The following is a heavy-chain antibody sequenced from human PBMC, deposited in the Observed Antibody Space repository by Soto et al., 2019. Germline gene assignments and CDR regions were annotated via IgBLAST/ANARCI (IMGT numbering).Heavy chain of an antibody. CDR2: INAGNGNT. J-gene: IGHJ4*02. D-gene: IGHD3-10*01. CDR3: ATSYGSGYRAFDY. Sequence: ASVKVSCKASGYTFTSYAMHWVRQAPGQRLEWMGWINAGNGNTKYSQKFQGRVTTTRDTSASTAYMELSSLRSEDTAVYYCATSYGSGYRAFDYWGQGALVTVSS. CDR1: GYTFTSYA. V-gene: IGHV1-3*01.